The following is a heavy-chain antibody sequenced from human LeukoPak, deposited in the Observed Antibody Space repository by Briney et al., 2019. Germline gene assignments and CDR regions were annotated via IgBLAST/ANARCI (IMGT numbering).Heavy chain of an antibody. CDR3: AREVVVVTEGAFDI. CDR2: IKQDGSEK. Sequence: PGGSLRLSCAASGFTFSSYSMNWVRQAPGKGLEWVANIKQDGSEKYYVDSVKGRFTISRDNAKNSLYLQMNSLRAEDTAVYYCAREVVVVTEGAFDIWGQGTMVTVSS. J-gene: IGHJ3*02. D-gene: IGHD2-21*02. CDR1: GFTFSSYS. V-gene: IGHV3-7*01.